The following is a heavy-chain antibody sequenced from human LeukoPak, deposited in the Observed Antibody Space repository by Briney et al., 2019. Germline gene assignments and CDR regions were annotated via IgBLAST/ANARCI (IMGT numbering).Heavy chain of an antibody. CDR2: INWNGGST. CDR1: GFTFDDYG. CDR3: ARIGSGAAAIYYYYYYYMDV. D-gene: IGHD2-2*02. J-gene: IGHJ6*03. Sequence: RSGGSLRLSCAASGFTFDDYGMSWVRQAPGKGLEWVSGINWNGGSTGYADSVEGRFTISRDNAKNSLYLQMNSLRAEDTALYYCARIGSGAAAIYYYYYYYMDVWGKGTTVTVSS. V-gene: IGHV3-20*04.